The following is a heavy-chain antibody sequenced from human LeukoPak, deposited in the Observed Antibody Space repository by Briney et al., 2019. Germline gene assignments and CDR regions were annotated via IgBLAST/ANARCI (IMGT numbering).Heavy chain of an antibody. J-gene: IGHJ5*02. Sequence: PGGSLRLSCAASGLTVNDAWMSWVRQAPGTGLEWVGRFERKADGGTVDYDAPVKGRFTISGDDSKNTLFLQMNSLEIDDTAVYYCTTGGHYYGSWGQGTLVTVSS. CDR1: GLTVNDAW. CDR2: FERKADGGTV. CDR3: TTGGHYYGS. V-gene: IGHV3-15*04. D-gene: IGHD3-10*01.